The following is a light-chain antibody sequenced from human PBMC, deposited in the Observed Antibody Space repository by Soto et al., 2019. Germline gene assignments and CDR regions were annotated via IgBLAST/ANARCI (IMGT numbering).Light chain of an antibody. J-gene: IGKJ5*01. Sequence: EIVLTQPPATLSLSPGESATLSCRASQSVSRYLAWYRQKPGQAPRLIIYDAYNRATGIPATFSGSGSGTDFTLTISSLEPEDFAVYYCQQRSNWPPITFGQGTRLEIK. CDR3: QQRSNWPPIT. CDR1: QSVSRY. V-gene: IGKV3-11*01. CDR2: DAY.